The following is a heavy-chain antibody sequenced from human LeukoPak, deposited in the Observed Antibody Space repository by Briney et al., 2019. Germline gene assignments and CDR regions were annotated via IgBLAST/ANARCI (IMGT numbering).Heavy chain of an antibody. J-gene: IGHJ4*02. Sequence: GASVTVSCKASGYTFTSYGISWVRQAPGQGLEWMGWINPNSGGTNYAQKFQGRVTMTRDTSISTAYMELSRLRSDDTAVYYCARDTNTMILYPCLDYWGQGTLVTVSS. V-gene: IGHV1-2*02. CDR2: INPNSGGT. CDR1: GYTFTSYG. D-gene: IGHD3-22*01. CDR3: ARDTNTMILYPCLDY.